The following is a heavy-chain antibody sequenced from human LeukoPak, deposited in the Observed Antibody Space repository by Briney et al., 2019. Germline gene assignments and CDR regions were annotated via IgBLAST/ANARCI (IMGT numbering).Heavy chain of an antibody. CDR3: ARKISAAGSRWFDP. Sequence: SETLPLTCAVSGGSISSGNWWSWVRQPPGKGLEWTGAIYHSGSTNYNPSLKSRVTISVDKSKNQFSLKLSSVTAADTAVYYCARKISAAGSRWFDPLGQGTLVTVSS. J-gene: IGHJ5*02. D-gene: IGHD6-13*01. V-gene: IGHV4-4*02. CDR2: IYHSGST. CDR1: GGSISSGNW.